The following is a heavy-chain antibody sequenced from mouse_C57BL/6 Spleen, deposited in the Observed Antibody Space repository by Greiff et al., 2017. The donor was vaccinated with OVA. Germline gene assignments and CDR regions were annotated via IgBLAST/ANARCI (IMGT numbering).Heavy chain of an antibody. CDR2: IYWDDDK. V-gene: IGHV8-12*01. CDR1: GFSLSTSGMG. D-gene: IGHD1-1*02. J-gene: IGHJ1*03. Sequence: QVTLKESGPGILQSSQTLSLTCSFSGFSLSTSGMGVSWIRQPSGKGLEWLAHIYWDDDKRYNPSLKSRLTISKDTSRNQVFLKITSVDTADTATYYCARRAMDDYGYFDVWGTGTTVTVSS. CDR3: ARRAMDDYGYFDV.